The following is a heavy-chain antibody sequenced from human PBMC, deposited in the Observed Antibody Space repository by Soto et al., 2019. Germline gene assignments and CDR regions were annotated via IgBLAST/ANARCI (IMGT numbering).Heavy chain of an antibody. CDR3: ARDLRGHYGP. CDR1: GFNFRNFN. CDR2: VSGSSSYI. Sequence: RLSCEGSGFNFRNFNMILVRQAPGKGLEWVSSVSGSSSYIYYADSVKGRFTVSRDNANNLVFLQMNGLRPEDTAMYYCARDLRGHYGPWGQGTMVTVSS. D-gene: IGHD4-17*01. V-gene: IGHV3-21*06. J-gene: IGHJ3*01.